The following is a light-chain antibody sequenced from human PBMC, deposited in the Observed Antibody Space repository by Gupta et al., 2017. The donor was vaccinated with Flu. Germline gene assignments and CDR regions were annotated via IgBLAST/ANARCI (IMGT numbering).Light chain of an antibody. CDR2: DAS. Sequence: TLSLSPGERATLACRASQSVSSYLAWYQQKPGQAPRLLIYDASNRATGIPARFSGSGSGTDFTLTISSLEPEDFAVYYCQQRSNWPPEYTFGQGTKLEIK. CDR3: QQRSNWPPEYT. J-gene: IGKJ2*01. V-gene: IGKV3-11*01. CDR1: QSVSSY.